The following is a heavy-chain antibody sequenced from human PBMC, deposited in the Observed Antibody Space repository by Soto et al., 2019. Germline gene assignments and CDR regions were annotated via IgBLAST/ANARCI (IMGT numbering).Heavy chain of an antibody. CDR3: ASGRYDASGYFDY. CDR2: INPNSGGT. D-gene: IGHD3-22*01. V-gene: IGHV1-2*02. Sequence: ASVKVSCKASGYTFTGYYMHWVRQAPGQGLEWMGWINPNSGGTNYAQKFQGRVTMTRDTSINTAYMELSRLRSDDTAMFYCASGRYDASGYFDYWGQGTLVTV. J-gene: IGHJ4*02. CDR1: GYTFTGYY.